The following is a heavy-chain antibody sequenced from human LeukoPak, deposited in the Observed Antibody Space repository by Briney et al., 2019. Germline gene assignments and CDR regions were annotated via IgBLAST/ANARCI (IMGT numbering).Heavy chain of an antibody. V-gene: IGHV3-30*02. D-gene: IGHD3-22*01. Sequence: PGGSLRLSCAASGFTFSSYGMHWVRQAPGKGLEWVAFIRHDGSNKYYADSVKGRFTISRDNSKNTLYLQMNSLRAEDTAVYYCAKKGYYDGSGYYMYYFDHWGQGTLVTVSS. CDR1: GFTFSSYG. CDR3: AKKGYYDGSGYYMYYFDH. CDR2: IRHDGSNK. J-gene: IGHJ4*02.